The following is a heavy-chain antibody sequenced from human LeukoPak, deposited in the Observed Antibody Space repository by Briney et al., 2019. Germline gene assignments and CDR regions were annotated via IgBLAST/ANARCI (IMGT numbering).Heavy chain of an antibody. D-gene: IGHD3-22*01. V-gene: IGHV3-30-3*01. CDR3: ASFNQPHRYYYDTRSPFDI. CDR1: GFTFSSYA. J-gene: IGHJ3*02. Sequence: GGSLRLSCAASGFTFSSYAMHWVRQAPGKGLEWVAVISYDGSNKYYADSVKGRFTISRDTSKNTLYLQMNSLRAEDTAVYYCASFNQPHRYYYDTRSPFDIWGQGTMVTVSS. CDR2: ISYDGSNK.